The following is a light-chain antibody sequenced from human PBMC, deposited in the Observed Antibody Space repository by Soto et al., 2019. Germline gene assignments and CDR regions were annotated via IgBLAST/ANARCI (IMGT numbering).Light chain of an antibody. V-gene: IGKV3-15*01. Sequence: EVVMTQSPATLSVSPGERATLSCRASQSVFDNLAWYQQKPGQAPGLLIYGASTRATGIPARFRGSGSGTEFTLTISSLQSEDFAVYYCQQYNDWPRTFGQGTKVEIK. CDR1: QSVFDN. J-gene: IGKJ1*01. CDR3: QQYNDWPRT. CDR2: GAS.